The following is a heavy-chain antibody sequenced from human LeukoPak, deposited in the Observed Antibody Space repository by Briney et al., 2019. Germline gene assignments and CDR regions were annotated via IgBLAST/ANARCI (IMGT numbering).Heavy chain of an antibody. D-gene: IGHD6-13*01. Sequence: GASVKVSCKASGYTFTSYGISWVRQAPGQGLEWMGWISAYNGNTNYAQKLQGRVTMTTDTSTSTAYMELRSLRSDDTAVYYCARDLRPRAIAAALMDVWGQGTTVTVSS. CDR1: GYTFTSYG. V-gene: IGHV1-18*01. CDR3: ARDLRPRAIAAALMDV. CDR2: ISAYNGNT. J-gene: IGHJ6*02.